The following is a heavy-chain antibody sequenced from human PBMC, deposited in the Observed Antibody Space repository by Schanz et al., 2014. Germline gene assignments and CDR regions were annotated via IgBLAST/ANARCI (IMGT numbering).Heavy chain of an antibody. V-gene: IGHV3-53*01. CDR1: GFTVNTNY. J-gene: IGHJ3*01. Sequence: EVQLVESGGGLIQPGGSLRLSCAVSGFTVNTNYVSWVRQAPGKWLEWISSMYINSGSTQYVDSVKGRFIISTDSSKYPLFLQLNSLSAEVSSVYFCATDGGRDGYNLAFDVWGQGTLVTVSS. CDR2: MYINSGST. D-gene: IGHD5-12*01. CDR3: ATDGGRDGYNLAFDV.